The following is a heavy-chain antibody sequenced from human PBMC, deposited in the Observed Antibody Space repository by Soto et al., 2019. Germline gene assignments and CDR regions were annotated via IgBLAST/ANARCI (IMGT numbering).Heavy chain of an antibody. CDR1: GDTFSTYA. CDR2: IIPILAAP. J-gene: IGHJ4*02. Sequence: SVQVSCKASGDTFSTYAITWVRQATGQGLECMGGIIPILAAPIYAQKFQDRVTITADESTSTVYMEMSSLRSDDTAVYYCARSPADSTGYKYYFDYWGQGTLVTVSS. D-gene: IGHD3-22*01. CDR3: ARSPADSTGYKYYFDY. V-gene: IGHV1-69*13.